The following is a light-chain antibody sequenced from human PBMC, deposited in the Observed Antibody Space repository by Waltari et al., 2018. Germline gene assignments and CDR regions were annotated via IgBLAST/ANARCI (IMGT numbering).Light chain of an antibody. V-gene: IGKV1-39*01. CDR2: GAS. CDR3: QQTSSTPFT. Sequence: TQMTQSPSSLSASVGDRVSITCRASQNVDRYLNWYQQKPGPAPRHLVSGASSLQSGVPSRFGGGGSVTDFTLTISGLEPEDFASYYCQQTSSTPFTFGGGTNVEIK. J-gene: IGKJ4*01. CDR1: QNVDRY.